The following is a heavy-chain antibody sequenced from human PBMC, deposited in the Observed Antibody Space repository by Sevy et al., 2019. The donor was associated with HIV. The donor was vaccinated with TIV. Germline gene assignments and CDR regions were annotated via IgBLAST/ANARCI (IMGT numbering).Heavy chain of an antibody. V-gene: IGHV3-23*01. J-gene: IGHJ4*02. CDR3: VKEGRDDFNPYLDF. Sequence: GGSLRLSCAGSGFTFGGYMMSWVRQAPRRGLEWVARVSRNGGTPEYGDSAKGRFTISRDNSKNTVYLQLKELRAEDTALYYCVKEGRDDFNPYLDFWGQGILVTVSS. CDR1: GFTFGGYM. CDR2: VSRNGGTP. D-gene: IGHD3-10*01.